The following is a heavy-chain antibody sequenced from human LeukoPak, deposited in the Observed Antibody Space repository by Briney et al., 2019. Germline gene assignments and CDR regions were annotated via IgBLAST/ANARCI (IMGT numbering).Heavy chain of an antibody. J-gene: IGHJ4*02. CDR2: ISGSGGST. D-gene: IGHD1-26*01. Sequence: LTGGSLRLSCAASGFTFSSYGMSWVRQAPGKGLEWVSAISGSGGSTYYADSVKGRFTISRDNSKNTLYLQMNSLRAEDTAVYYCAKAIVGPTYYFDYWGQGTLVTVSS. CDR3: AKAIVGPTYYFDY. V-gene: IGHV3-23*01. CDR1: GFTFSSYG.